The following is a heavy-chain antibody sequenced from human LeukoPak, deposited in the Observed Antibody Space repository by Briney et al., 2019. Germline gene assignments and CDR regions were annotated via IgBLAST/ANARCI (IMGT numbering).Heavy chain of an antibody. V-gene: IGHV3-23*01. CDR3: AKTGTMVRGVITPYYYYYMDV. D-gene: IGHD3-10*01. Sequence: TGGSLRLSCAASGFTFDDYGMSWVRQAPGKGLEWVSAISGSGGSTYYADSVKGRFTISRDNSKNTLYLQMNSLRAEDTAVYYCAKTGTMVRGVITPYYYYYMDVWGKGTTVTVSS. CDR2: ISGSGGST. CDR1: GFTFDDYG. J-gene: IGHJ6*03.